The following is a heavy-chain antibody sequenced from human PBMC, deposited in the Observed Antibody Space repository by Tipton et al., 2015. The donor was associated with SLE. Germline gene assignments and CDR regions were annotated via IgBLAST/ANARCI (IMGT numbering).Heavy chain of an antibody. CDR1: GFTFSNYE. J-gene: IGHJ6*03. V-gene: IGHV3-48*03. Sequence: SLRLSCATSGFTFSNYEMNWVRQAPGKGLEWVSYISSAGNAIYYADSVRGRFTISRDNARNPVFLQMSSLRGEDTALYYCARGPALDSTGYYMDVWGKGTAVAVSS. CDR2: ISSAGNAI. CDR3: ARGPALDSTGYYMDV. D-gene: IGHD3-9*01.